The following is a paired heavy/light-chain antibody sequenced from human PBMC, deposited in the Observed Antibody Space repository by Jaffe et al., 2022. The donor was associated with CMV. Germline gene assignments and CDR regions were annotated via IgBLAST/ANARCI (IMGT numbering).Heavy chain of an antibody. Sequence: QVQLQESGPGLVKPSETLSLTCTVSGGSISSYYWSWIRQPAGKGLEWIGRIYTSGSTNYNPSLKSRVTMSVDTSKNQFSLKLSSVTAADTAVYYCARGTWFGELSFDYWGQGTLVTVSS. V-gene: IGHV4-4*07. CDR2: IYTSGST. J-gene: IGHJ4*02. D-gene: IGHD3-10*01. CDR1: GGSISSYY. CDR3: ARGTWFGELSFDY.
Light chain of an antibody. Sequence: DIVMTQSPLSLPVTPGEPASISCRSSQSLLHSNGYNYLDWYLQKPGKSPQLLIYLGSNRASGVPDRFSGSGSGTDFTLKISRVEAEDVGVYYCMQALQTPSFGQGTKLEIK. CDR3: MQALQTPS. J-gene: IGKJ2*01. V-gene: IGKV2-28*01. CDR2: LGS. CDR1: QSLLHSNGYNY.